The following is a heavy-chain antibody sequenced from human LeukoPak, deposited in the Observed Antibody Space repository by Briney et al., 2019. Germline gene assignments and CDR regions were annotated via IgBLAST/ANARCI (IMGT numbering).Heavy chain of an antibody. CDR1: GGSFSGYY. CDR2: INHSGST. J-gene: IGHJ3*02. Sequence: SETLSLTCAVYGGSFSGYYWSWIRQPPGKGLEWIGEINHSGSTNYNPSLKSRVTISVDTSRNQFSLKLSSVTAADTAVYYCARGRREYAFDIWGQGTMVTVSS. V-gene: IGHV4-34*01. CDR3: ARGRREYAFDI.